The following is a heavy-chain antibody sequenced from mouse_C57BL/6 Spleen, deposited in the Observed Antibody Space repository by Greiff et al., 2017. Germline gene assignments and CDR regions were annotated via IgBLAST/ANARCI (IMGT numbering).Heavy chain of an antibody. V-gene: IGHV1-15*01. D-gene: IGHD4-1*01. Sequence: QVQLQQSGAELVRPGASVTLSCKASGYTFTDYEMHWVKQTPVHGLEWIGAIDPETGGTAYNQKFKGKAILTADKSSSTAYMELRSLTSEDSAVYYCTRGLTGRRPFAYWGQGTLVTVSA. J-gene: IGHJ3*01. CDR2: IDPETGGT. CDR1: GYTFTDYE. CDR3: TRGLTGRRPFAY.